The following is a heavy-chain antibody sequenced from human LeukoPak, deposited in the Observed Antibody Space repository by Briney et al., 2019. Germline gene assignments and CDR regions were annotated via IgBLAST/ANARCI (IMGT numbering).Heavy chain of an antibody. V-gene: IGHV1-2*02. D-gene: IGHD4-17*01. CDR3: AKSGDSVTTIIY. Sequence: ASVKVSCKASGYTLTGYYMHWVRQAPGQGLEWMGWINPNSGGTNYAQKFQGRVTMTRDTSISTAYMELSRLRSDDTAVYYCAKSGDSVTTIIYWGQGTLVTVSS. J-gene: IGHJ4*02. CDR2: INPNSGGT. CDR1: GYTLTGYY.